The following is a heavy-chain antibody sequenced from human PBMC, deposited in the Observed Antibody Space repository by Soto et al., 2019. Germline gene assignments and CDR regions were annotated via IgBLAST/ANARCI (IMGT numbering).Heavy chain of an antibody. CDR3: ARGEHGDYDYFDS. Sequence: QVQLVESGGGVVQPGRSLRLSCAASGFTFSSYAMHWVRQAPRKGLEWVAVISYDGSNTYYADSVKGRFTISRDNSKNTLYLQMNSLRAEDTAVYYCARGEHGDYDYFDSWGQGTLVTVSS. J-gene: IGHJ4*02. CDR1: GFTFSSYA. CDR2: ISYDGSNT. D-gene: IGHD4-17*01. V-gene: IGHV3-30-3*01.